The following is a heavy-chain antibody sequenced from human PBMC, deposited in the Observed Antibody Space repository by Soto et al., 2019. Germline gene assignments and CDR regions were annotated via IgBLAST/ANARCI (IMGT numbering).Heavy chain of an antibody. V-gene: IGHV4-59*01. J-gene: IGHJ4*02. D-gene: IGHD3-22*01. CDR3: ARLKGSSGYYYVGIDY. Sequence: QVQLQESGPGLVKPSETLSLTCTVSGGSISSYYWSWIRQPPGKGLEWIGYIYYSGSTNYNPSLKSRVTISVDTSKKQFSLKLSSVTAADTAVYYCARLKGSSGYYYVGIDYWGQGTLVTVSS. CDR1: GGSISSYY. CDR2: IYYSGST.